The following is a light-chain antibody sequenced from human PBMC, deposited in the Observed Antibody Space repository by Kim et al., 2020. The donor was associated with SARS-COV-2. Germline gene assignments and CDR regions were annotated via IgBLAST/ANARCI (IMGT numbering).Light chain of an antibody. CDR2: QDS. J-gene: IGLJ3*02. Sequence: VSPGHTASITCSGDKLGDKYACWYQQKPGQSPVLVIYQDSKRPSGIPERFSGSNSGNTATLTISGTQAMDEADYYCQAWDSSTYWVFGGGTKLTVL. CDR1: KLGDKY. CDR3: QAWDSSTYWV. V-gene: IGLV3-1*01.